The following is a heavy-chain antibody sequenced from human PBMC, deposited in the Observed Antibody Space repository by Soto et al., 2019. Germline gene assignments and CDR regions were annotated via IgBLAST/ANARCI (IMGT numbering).Heavy chain of an antibody. D-gene: IGHD6-19*01. CDR3: ATMGGYSSSYFEY. V-gene: IGHV1-69*01. Sequence: QVQLVQSGAEVQKPGSSVKVSCKASGGTFGNYLISWVRQAPGHGLEWMGGIVPVFGPANYAQQFQGRVTVTADASTDTVYMELSSLRSDDTAVYFCATMGGYSSSYFEYWGQGTLVTVSS. J-gene: IGHJ4*02. CDR2: IVPVFGPA. CDR1: GGTFGNYL.